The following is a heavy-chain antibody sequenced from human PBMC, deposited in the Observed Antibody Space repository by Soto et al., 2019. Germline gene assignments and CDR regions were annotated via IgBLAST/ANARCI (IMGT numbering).Heavy chain of an antibody. CDR1: GFTFNTYA. V-gene: IGHV3-23*01. J-gene: IGHJ4*02. D-gene: IGHD2-21*01. CDR2: ISGSGGST. Sequence: GGSLRLSCAASGFTFNTYAVDWVRQAPGKGLEWVSVISGSGGSTYYADSVKGRFTMSRDNSKNTLYLQMNSLRVEDTAVYYSGKVGKAGRRDFYANRAFFLHYFDYWGQGARVTVSS. CDR3: GKVGKAGRRDFYANRAFFLHYFDY.